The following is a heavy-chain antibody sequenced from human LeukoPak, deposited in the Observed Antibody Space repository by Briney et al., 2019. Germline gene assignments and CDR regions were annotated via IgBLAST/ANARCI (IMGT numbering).Heavy chain of an antibody. CDR2: ISYDGSNK. CDR1: GFTFSSYA. Sequence: GRSLRLSCAASGFTFSSYAMHWVRQAPGKGLVWVAVISYDGSNKYYADSVKGRFTISRDNAKNSLYLQMNSLRAEDTAVYYCAIPTPDYWGQGTLVTVSS. J-gene: IGHJ4*02. CDR3: AIPTPDY. V-gene: IGHV3-30-3*01.